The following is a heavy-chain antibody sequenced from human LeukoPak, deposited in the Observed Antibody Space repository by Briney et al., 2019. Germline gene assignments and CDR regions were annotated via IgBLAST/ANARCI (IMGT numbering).Heavy chain of an antibody. CDR1: GFTFSDYY. J-gene: IGHJ4*02. Sequence: GGSLRLSCTVSGFTFSDYYMSWVRQAPGKGLEWVSYISSSGSMLHYADSVEGRFTISRDNAKNSLYLQMNSLRAEDTAVYYCARGWFGEIGQLDYWGQGTLVTVSS. CDR2: ISSSGSML. D-gene: IGHD3-10*01. V-gene: IGHV3-11*04. CDR3: ARGWFGEIGQLDY.